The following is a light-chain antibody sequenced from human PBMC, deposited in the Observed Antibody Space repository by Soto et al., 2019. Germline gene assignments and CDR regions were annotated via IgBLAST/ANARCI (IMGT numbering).Light chain of an antibody. V-gene: IGKV1-5*01. Sequence: DIQMTQSPSTLSASAGDRVTITCRASQTISSWLAWYQQKPGKAPKLLIYDASTLASGALSRFSGSGSGTEFTLTISSLQPDDFATYYCQHYNSYPYTFGQGTELEIK. CDR2: DAS. J-gene: IGKJ2*01. CDR3: QHYNSYPYT. CDR1: QTISSW.